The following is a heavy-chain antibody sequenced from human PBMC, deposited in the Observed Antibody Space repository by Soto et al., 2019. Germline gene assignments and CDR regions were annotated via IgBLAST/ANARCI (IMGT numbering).Heavy chain of an antibody. CDR2: ISYDGSNK. D-gene: IGHD1-1*01. CDR3: AKEGTPNDYYYYYGMDV. CDR1: GFTFSSYG. V-gene: IGHV3-30*18. J-gene: IGHJ6*02. Sequence: PGGSLRLSCAASGFTFSSYGMHWVRQAPGKGLEWVAVISYDGSNKYYADSVKGRFTISRDNSKNTLYLQMNSLRAEDTAVYYCAKEGTPNDYYYYYGMDVWGQGTTVTVSS.